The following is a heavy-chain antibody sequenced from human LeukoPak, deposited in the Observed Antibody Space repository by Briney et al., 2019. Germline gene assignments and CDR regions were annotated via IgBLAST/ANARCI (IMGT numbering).Heavy chain of an antibody. J-gene: IGHJ4*02. Sequence: ASVKVSCKASGYTFTSYAMHWVRQAPGQRLEWMGWINAGNGNTKYSQKFQGRVTITRDTSASTAYMEPSSLRSEDTAVYYCARDHAVVRGVPALYFDYWGQGTLVTVSS. CDR2: INAGNGNT. D-gene: IGHD3-10*01. CDR1: GYTFTSYA. V-gene: IGHV1-3*01. CDR3: ARDHAVVRGVPALYFDY.